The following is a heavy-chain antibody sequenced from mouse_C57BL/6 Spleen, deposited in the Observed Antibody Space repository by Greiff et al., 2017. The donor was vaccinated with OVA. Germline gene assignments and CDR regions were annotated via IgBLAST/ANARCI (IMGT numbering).Heavy chain of an antibody. V-gene: IGHV14-1*01. CDR2: IDPEDGDT. Sequence: VHVKQSGAELVRPGASVKLSCTASGFNIKDYYMHWVKQRPEQGLEWIGRIDPEDGDTEYAPKFQGKATMTADTSSNTAYLQLSSLTSEDTAVYYCTTSPGWYFDVWGTGTTVTVSS. CDR1: GFNIKDYY. CDR3: TTSPGWYFDV. J-gene: IGHJ1*03.